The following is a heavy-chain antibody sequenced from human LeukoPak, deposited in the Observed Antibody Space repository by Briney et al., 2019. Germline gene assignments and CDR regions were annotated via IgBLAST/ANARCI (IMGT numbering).Heavy chain of an antibody. Sequence: GGSLRLSCAASGFTFSSYGMHWVRQAPGKGLEWVAVISYDGSNKYYADSVKGRFTISRDNSKNTLYLQMNSLRAEDTAVYYCAKDLGAAAGILDVWGKGTTVTVSS. CDR1: GFTFSSYG. V-gene: IGHV3-30*18. J-gene: IGHJ6*04. CDR2: ISYDGSNK. D-gene: IGHD6-13*01. CDR3: AKDLGAAAGILDV.